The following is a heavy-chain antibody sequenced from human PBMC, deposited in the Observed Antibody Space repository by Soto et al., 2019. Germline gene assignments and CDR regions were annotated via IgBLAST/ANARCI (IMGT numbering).Heavy chain of an antibody. CDR3: ARDSLGYYDFWSGYYDNWFDP. CDR2: ISAYNGNT. Sequence: QVQLVQSGAEVKKPGASVKVSCKASGYTFTSYGIIWVRQAPGQGLEWMGWISAYNGNTNYAQKLQGRVTMTTDTSTSTAYMELRSLRSDDTAVYYCARDSLGYYDFWSGYYDNWFDPWGQGTLVTVSS. D-gene: IGHD3-3*01. J-gene: IGHJ5*02. V-gene: IGHV1-18*01. CDR1: GYTFTSYG.